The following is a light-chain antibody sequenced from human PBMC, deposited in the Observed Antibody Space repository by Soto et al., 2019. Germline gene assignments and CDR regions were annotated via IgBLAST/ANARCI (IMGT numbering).Light chain of an antibody. J-gene: IGKJ1*01. CDR2: GAS. Sequence: DIQLTQSPSFLSASVGDRVTITCRASQGISSYLAWYQQKPGKAPKLLIYGASTLQNGVPSTFSGSGSGTEFTLTISSLLPEDFATYYCQQLNSYPRTFGQGTKVDIK. CDR3: QQLNSYPRT. V-gene: IGKV1-9*01. CDR1: QGISSY.